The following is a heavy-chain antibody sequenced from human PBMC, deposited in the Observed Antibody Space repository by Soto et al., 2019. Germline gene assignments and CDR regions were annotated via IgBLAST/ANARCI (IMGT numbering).Heavy chain of an antibody. CDR3: AKLDEGGLQYAYYAMDV. CDR2: ISYDGSNK. Sequence: PGGSLRLSCVASEFTFSNYGMHWVRQAPGKGLEWVAVISYDGSNKYYADSVKGRFTISRDNSKNTLYLQMTSLRTEDTALYYCAKLDEGGLQYAYYAMDVWGQGTTVTVSS. D-gene: IGHD2-15*01. J-gene: IGHJ6*02. V-gene: IGHV3-30*18. CDR1: EFTFSNYG.